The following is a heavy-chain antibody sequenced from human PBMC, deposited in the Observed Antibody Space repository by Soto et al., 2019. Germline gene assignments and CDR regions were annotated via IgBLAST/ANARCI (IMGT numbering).Heavy chain of an antibody. V-gene: IGHV4-31*11. Sequence: QVQLQESGPGLVKPSQTLSLTCAVSGASINNGGYYWSWVRQHPGKGLEWLGHIYHSGDTYYNPSLTSRLTISVDTSMNQFPLNLTSATAADTAVYYCARMVRGGRGLDPWGQGTLGSVSS. J-gene: IGHJ5*02. CDR2: IYHSGDT. CDR3: ARMVRGGRGLDP. CDR1: GASINNGGYY. D-gene: IGHD3-10*01.